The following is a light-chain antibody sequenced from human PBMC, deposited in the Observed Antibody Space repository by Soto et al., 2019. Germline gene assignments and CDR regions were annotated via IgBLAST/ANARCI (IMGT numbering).Light chain of an antibody. CDR3: QHYQSGHPIT. Sequence: TLSLSPGERATLSCRAAQSVGTRLAWYQHKTGQAPRLLISGASSRATGIPDRFTGSGSETSFTLTISRLEPEDFALYYCQHYQSGHPITFGQGTRLEIK. V-gene: IGKV3-20*01. J-gene: IGKJ5*01. CDR1: QSVGTR. CDR2: GAS.